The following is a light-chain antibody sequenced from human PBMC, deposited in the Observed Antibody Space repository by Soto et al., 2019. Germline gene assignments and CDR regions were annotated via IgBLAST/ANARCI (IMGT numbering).Light chain of an antibody. Sequence: DSGIWQTPLSLSVTPGERASIACRASQSLVGSGGEAYFLRFQQRPRQSPRRLIYKLSNRDSRVPDRFSGSGSGTDFTLKISSVAAEDVGVYYCIQGTHSPPEWTFGQGTQLDIK. CDR1: QSLVGSGGEAY. V-gene: IGKV2-30*01. CDR2: KLS. CDR3: IQGTHSPPEWT. J-gene: IGKJ1*01.